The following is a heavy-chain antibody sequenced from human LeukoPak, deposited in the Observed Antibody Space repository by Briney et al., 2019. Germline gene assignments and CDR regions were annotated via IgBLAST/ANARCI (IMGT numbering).Heavy chain of an antibody. CDR2: IHYSGST. V-gene: IGHV4-59*12. CDR3: TRDDFGIKTDWEDYYYMDV. CDR1: GGSISSYY. D-gene: IGHD3-3*01. J-gene: IGHJ6*03. Sequence: SETLSLTCIVSGGSISSYYWSWIRQPPGKGLEWIGYIHYSGSTNCNPSLKSRLTISVDTSKNQFSLNLRSVSAADTAVYYCTRDDFGIKTDWEDYYYMDVWGRGTTVTVSS.